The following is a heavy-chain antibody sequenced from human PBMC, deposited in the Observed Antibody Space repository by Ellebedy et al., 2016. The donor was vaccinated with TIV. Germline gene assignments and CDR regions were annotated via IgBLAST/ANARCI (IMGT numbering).Heavy chain of an antibody. Sequence: AASVKVSCKASGNTFPRYSIYWVRRAPGRGLEWMGIINPTSGSTMYAQKFRGRVTVTSDTYTNTVYMELSSLTSEDKAVYFCATTEYSRTWSFDYWGQGTLVTVSS. D-gene: IGHD6-13*01. CDR1: GNTFPRYS. V-gene: IGHV1-46*01. CDR3: ATTEYSRTWSFDY. CDR2: INPTSGST. J-gene: IGHJ4*02.